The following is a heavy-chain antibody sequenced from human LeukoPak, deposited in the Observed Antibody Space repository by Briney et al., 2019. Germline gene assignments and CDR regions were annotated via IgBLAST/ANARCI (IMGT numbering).Heavy chain of an antibody. CDR3: TRDEQWLVYFDY. CDR1: GGSISSYY. J-gene: IGHJ4*02. Sequence: SETLSLTCTVSGGSISSYYWSWIRQPPGKGLEWIGYIYYSGSTNYNPSLKSRVTISVDTSKNQFSLKLSSVTAADTAVYYCTRDEQWLVYFDYWGQGTLVTVSS. D-gene: IGHD6-19*01. V-gene: IGHV4-59*12. CDR2: IYYSGST.